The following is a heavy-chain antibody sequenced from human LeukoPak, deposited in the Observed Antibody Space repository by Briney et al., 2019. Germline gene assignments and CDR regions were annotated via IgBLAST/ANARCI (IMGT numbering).Heavy chain of an antibody. J-gene: IGHJ4*02. CDR3: TRARDLWYYFDY. D-gene: IGHD3-10*01. Sequence: GGSLRLSCTASGFTFGDYAMSWVRQAPGKGLEWVGFIRSKAYGGTTEYAASVKGRFTISRDDSKSIAYLQMNSLKTEDTAVYYCTRARDLWYYFDYWGQGTLVTVSS. CDR1: GFTFGDYA. CDR2: IRSKAYGGTT. V-gene: IGHV3-49*04.